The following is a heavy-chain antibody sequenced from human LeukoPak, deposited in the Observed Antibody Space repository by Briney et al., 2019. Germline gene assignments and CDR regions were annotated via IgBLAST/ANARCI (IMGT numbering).Heavy chain of an antibody. Sequence: PGGSLRLSCAASGFTFDNYAMHWVRQAPGKGLEWVSGISWNSGSIGYADSVKGRFTISRDNAKNSLYLQMNSLRAEDTAVYYCARTLRFFRFLDVWGQGTTVTVSS. CDR1: GFTFDNYA. CDR2: ISWNSGSI. J-gene: IGHJ6*02. CDR3: ARTLRFFRFLDV. V-gene: IGHV3-9*01. D-gene: IGHD3-3*01.